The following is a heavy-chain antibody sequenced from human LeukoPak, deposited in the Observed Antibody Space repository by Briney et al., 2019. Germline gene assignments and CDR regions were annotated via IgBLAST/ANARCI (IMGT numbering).Heavy chain of an antibody. J-gene: IGHJ4*02. CDR3: ATGDYGDYQFDY. CDR2: FDPEDGET. CDR1: GYTLTELS. D-gene: IGHD4-17*01. Sequence: ASVKVSCKVSGYTLTELSMHWVRQAPGKGLEWIGGFDPEDGETIYAQKFQGRVTMTEDTSTDTAYMELSSLRSEDTAVYYCATGDYGDYQFDYWGQGTLVTVSS. V-gene: IGHV1-24*01.